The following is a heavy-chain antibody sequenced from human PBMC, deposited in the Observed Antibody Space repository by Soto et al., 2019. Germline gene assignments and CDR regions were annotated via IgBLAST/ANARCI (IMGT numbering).Heavy chain of an antibody. D-gene: IGHD2-15*01. J-gene: IGHJ4*02. V-gene: IGHV4-34*01. CDR1: GGSFSGYY. Sequence: QVQLQQWGAGLLKPSETLSLTCAVYGGSFSGYYWSWIRQPPGKGPEWIGEINHSGSTNYNPSLKSRVTISVDTSKNQFSLKLSSVTAADTAVYYCARRVVAATLSFDYWGQGTLVTVSS. CDR2: INHSGST. CDR3: ARRVVAATLSFDY.